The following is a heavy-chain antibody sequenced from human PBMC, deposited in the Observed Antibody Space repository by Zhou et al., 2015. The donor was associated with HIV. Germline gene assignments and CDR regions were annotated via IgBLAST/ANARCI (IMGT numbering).Heavy chain of an antibody. CDR3: ARGASSGYYVLFDY. CDR2: IIPIFGTA. D-gene: IGHD3-22*01. Sequence: QVQLVQSGAEVKKPGSSVKVSCKASGGTFSSYAISWVRQAPGQGLEWMGGIIPIFGTANYAQKFQGRVTITADESTSTAYMELSSLRSEDTAVYYCARGASSGYYVLFDYWGQGTLVTVSS. J-gene: IGHJ4*02. V-gene: IGHV1-69*01. CDR1: GGTFSSYA.